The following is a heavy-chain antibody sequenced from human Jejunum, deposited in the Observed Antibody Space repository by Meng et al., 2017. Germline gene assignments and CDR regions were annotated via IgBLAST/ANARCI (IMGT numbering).Heavy chain of an antibody. CDR1: GYSISSGYY. CDR2: IYHSGST. J-gene: IGHJ4*02. D-gene: IGHD1-26*01. Sequence: GSLRLSCTVSGYSISSGYYWGWIRQPPGKGLEWIGSIYHSGSTYYNPSLKSRVTISVDTSKNQFSLKLSSVTAADTAMYYCMRRPATVGSPIDYWGQGTLVTVSS. CDR3: MRRPATVGSPIDY. V-gene: IGHV4-38-2*02.